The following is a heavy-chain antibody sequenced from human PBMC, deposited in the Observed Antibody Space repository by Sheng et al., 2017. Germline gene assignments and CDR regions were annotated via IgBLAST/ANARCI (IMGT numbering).Heavy chain of an antibody. CDR3: ARDFLPLYGMDV. Sequence: EVQLVESGGGLVKPGGSLRLSCAASGFTFSSYSMNWVRQAPGKGLEWVSSISSSSYIYYADSVKGRFTISRDNAKNSLYLQMNSLRAEDTAVYYCARDFLPLYGMDVWGQGTTVT. V-gene: IGHV3-21*01. CDR2: ISSSSYI. J-gene: IGHJ6*02. CDR1: GFTFSSYS.